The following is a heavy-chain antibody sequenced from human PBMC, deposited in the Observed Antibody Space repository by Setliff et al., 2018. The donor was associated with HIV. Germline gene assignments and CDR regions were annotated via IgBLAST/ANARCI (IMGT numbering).Heavy chain of an antibody. J-gene: IGHJ3*02. CDR1: GYTFTSYY. CDR2: INPSGGSA. D-gene: IGHD3-22*01. V-gene: IGHV1-46*01. CDR3: ARDYFDSSAYHYGFGAFDI. Sequence: ASVKVSCKASGYTFTSYYLHWVRQAPGQGLEWMGMINPSGGSASYAQKFQGRVTMSRDTSTSTDYMELSSLRSEDTAVYYCARDYFDSSAYHYGFGAFDIWGQGTMVTV.